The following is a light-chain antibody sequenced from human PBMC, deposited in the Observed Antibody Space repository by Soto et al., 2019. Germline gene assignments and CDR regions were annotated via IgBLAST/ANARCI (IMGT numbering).Light chain of an antibody. CDR1: QSVSSDY. V-gene: IGKV3-20*01. Sequence: IGCTPSPGTLSLSPGERATLSCRASQSVSSDYLAWYQQKPGQAPRLLIYGASSRATGIPDRFSGSGSGTDFTLTISRLEPEDFAVFYCQQDGRSPPTFGQGTKVDIK. CDR3: QQDGRSPPT. CDR2: GAS. J-gene: IGKJ1*01.